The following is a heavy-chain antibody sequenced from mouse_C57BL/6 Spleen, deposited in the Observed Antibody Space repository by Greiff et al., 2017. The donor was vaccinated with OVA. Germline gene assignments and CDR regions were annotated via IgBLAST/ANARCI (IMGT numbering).Heavy chain of an antibody. D-gene: IGHD1-1*01. Sequence: VQLQQPGAELVKPGASVKMSCKASGYTFTSYWITWVKQRPGQGLEWIGDIYPGSGSTNYNEKFKSKATLTVDTSSSTAYMQLSSLTSEDSAVYYCARGGYITTVVEGPGFAYWGQGTLVTVSA. CDR1: GYTFTSYW. V-gene: IGHV1-55*01. CDR3: ARGGYITTVVEGPGFAY. CDR2: IYPGSGST. J-gene: IGHJ3*01.